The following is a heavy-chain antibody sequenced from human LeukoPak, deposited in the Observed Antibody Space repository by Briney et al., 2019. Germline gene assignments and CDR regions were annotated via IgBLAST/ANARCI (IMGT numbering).Heavy chain of an antibody. CDR2: ISGSGGST. CDR3: AKVRYDSSGYQSPYFDY. Sequence: GGSLRLSCAASGFTFSSYAMSWVRQAPGKGLEWVSAISGSGGSTYYADSVKGRFTISRDNSKNTLYLQMNSMRAEDTAVYYCAKVRYDSSGYQSPYFDYWGQGILVTVSS. V-gene: IGHV3-23*01. CDR1: GFTFSSYA. J-gene: IGHJ4*02. D-gene: IGHD3-22*01.